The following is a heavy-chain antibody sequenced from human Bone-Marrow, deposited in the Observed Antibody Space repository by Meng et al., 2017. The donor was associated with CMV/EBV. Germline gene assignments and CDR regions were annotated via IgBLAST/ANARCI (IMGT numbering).Heavy chain of an antibody. CDR3: AKEEVLEQLVPFPYYYYGMDV. CDR1: GFTFSSYG. D-gene: IGHD6-13*01. CDR2: IRYDGSNK. Sequence: GESLKISCAASGFTFSSYGMHWVRQAPGKGLEWVAFIRYDGSNKYYADSVKGRFTISRDNSKNTLYLQMNSLRAGDTAVYYCAKEEVLEQLVPFPYYYYGMDVWGQGTTVTVSS. J-gene: IGHJ6*02. V-gene: IGHV3-30*02.